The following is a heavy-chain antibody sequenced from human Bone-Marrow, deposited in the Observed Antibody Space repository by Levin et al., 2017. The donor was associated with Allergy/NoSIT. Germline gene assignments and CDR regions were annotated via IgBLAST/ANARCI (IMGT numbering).Heavy chain of an antibody. Sequence: GGSLRLSCKASGYPFTSYDINWVRQATGQGLEWMGWMNPNSGDTGYAQKFQGRVTMTRNAAISTAYMELSNLRSDDTAMYYCARVWGSVDYWGQGTLVTVSS. CDR1: GYPFTSYD. D-gene: IGHD3-16*01. J-gene: IGHJ4*02. V-gene: IGHV1-8*01. CDR2: MNPNSGDT. CDR3: ARVWGSVDY.